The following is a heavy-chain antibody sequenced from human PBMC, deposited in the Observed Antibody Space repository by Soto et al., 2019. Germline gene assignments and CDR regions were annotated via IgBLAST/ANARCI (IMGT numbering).Heavy chain of an antibody. CDR3: ARDFRGKGVIANDY. CDR1: GGSISSSSYY. CDR2: IYYSGST. Sequence: SETLSLTCTVSGGSISSSSYYWGWIRQPPGKGLERIGSIYYSGSTYYNPSLKSRVTISVDTSKNQFSLKLSSVTAADTAVYYCARDFRGKGVIANDYWGQGTLVTVSS. J-gene: IGHJ4*02. V-gene: IGHV4-39*02. D-gene: IGHD3-16*02.